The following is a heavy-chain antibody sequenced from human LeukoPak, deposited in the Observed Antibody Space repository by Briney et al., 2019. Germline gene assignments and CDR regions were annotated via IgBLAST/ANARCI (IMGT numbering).Heavy chain of an antibody. CDR3: ARDFMYSITCAGC. CDR2: IYSGGST. J-gene: IGHJ4*02. D-gene: IGHD6-13*01. CDR1: GFTVSSNH. Sequence: PGGSLRLSCAASGFTVSSNHMSWVRQAPGKGLEWVSVIYSGGSTYYADSVKGRFTISRDDSKNTLYLQMNSLRAEDTAVYYCARDFMYSITCAGCWGQGTLVTVSS. V-gene: IGHV3-66*01.